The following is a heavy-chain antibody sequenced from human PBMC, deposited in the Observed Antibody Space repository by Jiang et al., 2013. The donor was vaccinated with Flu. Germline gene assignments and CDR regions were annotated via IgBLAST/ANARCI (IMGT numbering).Heavy chain of an antibody. Sequence: VQLVESGVEVKKPGESLKISCKASEYSFINYWIGWVRQMPGKGLEWMGIIYPGDSDTRYSPSFQGQVTISADKSISTAYLQWSSLRASDTAMYYCARGGRSSSGTLNAFDIWGQGTMVTVSS. D-gene: IGHD6-19*01. V-gene: IGHV5-51*01. J-gene: IGHJ3*02. CDR3: ARGGRSSSGTLNAFDI. CDR2: IYPGDSDT. CDR1: EYSFINYW.